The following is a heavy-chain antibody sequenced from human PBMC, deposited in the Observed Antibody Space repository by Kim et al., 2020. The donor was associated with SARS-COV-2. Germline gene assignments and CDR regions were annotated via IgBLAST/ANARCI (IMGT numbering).Heavy chain of an antibody. CDR2: ITNNDYI. CDR3: ARDLGADFWSGPGDY. D-gene: IGHD3-3*01. CDR1: GLTFAGYS. V-gene: IGHV3-21*01. Sequence: GGSLRLSCAASGLTFAGYSMNWVRQAPGKGLEWVSSITNNDYIYYADSVKGRFTISRDNAKNSLFLQMHSLRAEDTAFYYCARDLGADFWSGPGDYWGQG. J-gene: IGHJ4*02.